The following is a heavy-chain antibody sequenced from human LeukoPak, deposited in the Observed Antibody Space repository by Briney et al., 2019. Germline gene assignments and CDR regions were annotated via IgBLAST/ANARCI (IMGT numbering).Heavy chain of an antibody. V-gene: IGHV3-30*01. J-gene: IGHJ6*03. CDR3: ARDRVPPASGVFTYYMDV. CDR1: GFTFSSNA. Sequence: PGGSLRPSCAASGFTFSSNAIHWVRQAPGKGLEWVAVISYDGSKKLYADSVKGRFTISRDNSKNTLYLQMNSLRAEDTAVYSCARDRVPPASGVFTYYMDVWGKGTTVIVSS. D-gene: IGHD3-10*01. CDR2: ISYDGSKK.